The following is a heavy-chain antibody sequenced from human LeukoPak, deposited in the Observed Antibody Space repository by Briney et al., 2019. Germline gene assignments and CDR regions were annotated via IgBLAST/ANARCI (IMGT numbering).Heavy chain of an antibody. CDR3: ARALGGWHDIDY. J-gene: IGHJ4*02. D-gene: IGHD6-19*01. CDR1: GFTVSSNY. V-gene: IGHV3-66*01. Sequence: GGSLRLSCAASGFTVSSNYMSWVRQAPGKEMEWVSVIYSGGTTYYADSVKGRFTISRDNSKNTVYLQMNSLRVEDTAVYYCARALGGWHDIDYWGQGTLVTVSS. CDR2: IYSGGTT.